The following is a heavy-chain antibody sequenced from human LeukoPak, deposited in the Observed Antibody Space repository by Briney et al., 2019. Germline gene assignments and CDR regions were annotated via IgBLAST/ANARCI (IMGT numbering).Heavy chain of an antibody. CDR3: ARDSLEYCSSTSCEESAFDI. CDR2: IYYSGST. V-gene: IGHV4-59*01. CDR1: GGSISSYY. D-gene: IGHD2-2*01. J-gene: IGHJ3*02. Sequence: PSETLSLTCTVSGGSISSYYWSWIRQPPGKGPEWIGYIYYSGSTNYNPSLKSRVTISVDTSKNQFSLKLSSVTAADTAVYYCARDSLEYCSSTSCEESAFDIWGQGTMVTVSS.